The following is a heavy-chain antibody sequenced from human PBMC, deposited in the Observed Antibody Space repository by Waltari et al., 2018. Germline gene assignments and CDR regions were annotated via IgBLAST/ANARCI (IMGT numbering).Heavy chain of an antibody. CDR1: GYTFTNYW. D-gene: IGHD3-10*01. CDR2: IYPIDSDT. CDR3: ARLVGGSGGTVVNWFDP. J-gene: IGHJ5*02. V-gene: IGHV5-51*01. Sequence: EVQLVQSGAEVKKPGESLKISCKGSGYTFTNYWIGWVRQMPGKGLEWMGFIYPIDSDTIYSPSFQGQVSISVDKSISTAYLQWSSLRASDTAMYYCARLVGGSGGTVVNWFDPWGQGTLVTVSS.